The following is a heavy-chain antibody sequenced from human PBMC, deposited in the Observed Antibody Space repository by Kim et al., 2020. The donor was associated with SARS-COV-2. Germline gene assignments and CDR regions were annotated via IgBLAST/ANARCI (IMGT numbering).Heavy chain of an antibody. CDR3: ARFRQWLLSYFDY. Sequence: YVDSVKGRFTISRDNAKYSLYLQMNSLRAEDTAVYYCARFRQWLLSYFDYWGQGTLVTVAS. J-gene: IGHJ4*02. D-gene: IGHD6-19*01. V-gene: IGHV3-7*01.